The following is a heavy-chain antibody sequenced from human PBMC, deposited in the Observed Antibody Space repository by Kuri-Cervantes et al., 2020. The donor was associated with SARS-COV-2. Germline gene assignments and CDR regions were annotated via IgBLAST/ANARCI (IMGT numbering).Heavy chain of an antibody. CDR1: GFLFSASA. CDR2: VRGKANNYAT. V-gene: IGHV3-73*01. D-gene: IGHD3-16*02. CDR3: SRLMLHTYYDYVWGSYRLDSYYYMDV. J-gene: IGHJ6*03. Sequence: GESLKISCEVSGFLFSASAIHWVRQASGKGLEWVGRVRGKANNYATAYAASVKGRFTISRNDSKNTAYLQMNSLKTEDTAVYYCSRLMLHTYYDYVWGSYRLDSYYYMDVWGKGTTVTVSS.